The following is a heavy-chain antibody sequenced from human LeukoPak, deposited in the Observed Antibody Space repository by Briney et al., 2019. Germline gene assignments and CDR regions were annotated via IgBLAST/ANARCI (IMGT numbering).Heavy chain of an antibody. CDR2: IKGDGSIT. D-gene: IGHD1-1*01. CDR3: ARENWYLDY. CDR1: GFTFSTNW. Sequence: GGSLRLSCAASGFTFSTNWMHWVRQAPGKGLVWVSRIKGDGSITNYADSVKGRFTISRDNAKNTLYLQMNSLRAEDTAVYCCARENWYLDYWGQGTLVTVSS. J-gene: IGHJ4*02. V-gene: IGHV3-74*01.